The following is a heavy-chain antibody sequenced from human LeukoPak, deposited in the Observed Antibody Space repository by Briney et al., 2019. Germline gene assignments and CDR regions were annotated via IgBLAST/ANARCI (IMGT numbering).Heavy chain of an antibody. CDR1: GFTFRTYW. CDR2: INEDGSIT. CDR3: ARDGYCSGGSCYRRRAFDI. D-gene: IGHD2-15*01. J-gene: IGHJ3*02. Sequence: PGGSLRLSCAVSGFTFRTYWMRWVRQVPGEGLVWVSRINEDGSITNYADSVKGRFSISRDNAKNSLYLQMNSLRAEDTAVYYCARDGYCSGGSCYRRRAFDIWGQGTMVTVSS. V-gene: IGHV3-74*01.